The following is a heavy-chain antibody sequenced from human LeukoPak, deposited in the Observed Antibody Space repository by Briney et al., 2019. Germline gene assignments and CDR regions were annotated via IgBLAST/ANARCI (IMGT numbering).Heavy chain of an antibody. J-gene: IGHJ4*02. V-gene: IGHV3-21*01. CDR1: GFTFRTYE. CDR3: ARRIAAAGDSDY. D-gene: IGHD6-13*01. Sequence: PGGSLRLSCAASGFTFRTYEMNWVRQAPGKGLEGVSSISSSSSYIYYADSVKGRFTISRDNAKNSLYLQMNSLRAEDTAVYYCARRIAAAGDSDYWGQGTLVTVSS. CDR2: ISSSSSYI.